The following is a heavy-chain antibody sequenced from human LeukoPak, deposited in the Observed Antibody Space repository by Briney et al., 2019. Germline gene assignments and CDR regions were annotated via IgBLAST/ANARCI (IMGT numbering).Heavy chain of an antibody. CDR2: IYYSGST. J-gene: IGHJ6*03. V-gene: IGHV4-59*01. D-gene: IGHD2-2*01. Sequence: PSETLSLTCTVSGGSISSYYWSWIRQPPGKGLEWIGYIYYSGSTNYNPSLKSRVTISVGTSKNQSSLKLSSVTAADTAVYYCAREGKDIVVVPAAKAHYYYYMDVWGKGTTVTVSS. CDR3: AREGKDIVVVPAAKAHYYYYMDV. CDR1: GGSISSYY.